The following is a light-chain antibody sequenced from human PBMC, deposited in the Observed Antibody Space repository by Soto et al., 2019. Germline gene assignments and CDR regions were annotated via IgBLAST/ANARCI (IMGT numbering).Light chain of an antibody. CDR3: QQRSNWPLIT. V-gene: IGKV3-11*01. CDR2: DAS. J-gene: IGKJ5*01. CDR1: QRVSSY. Sequence: EIVLTQSPATLSLSPGERATLSCRASQRVSSYLAWYQQQPGQAPRLLIYDASNRATGIPARVSGSGSGTDFTLTISSLEPEDFAVYYCQQRSNWPLITFGQGTRLESK.